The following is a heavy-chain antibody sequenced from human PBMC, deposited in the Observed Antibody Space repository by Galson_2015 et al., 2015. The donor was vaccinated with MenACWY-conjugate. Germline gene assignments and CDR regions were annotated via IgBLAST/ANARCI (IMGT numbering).Heavy chain of an antibody. V-gene: IGHV3-64*02. CDR1: GFIFTDYD. D-gene: IGHD5-18*01. J-gene: IGHJ4*02. CDR2: ISTYGGST. CDR3: ARKDGATYGYNDC. Sequence: SLRLSCAGSGFIFTDYDMHWVRQAPGKGLEYVSAISTYGGSTYYADSVKGRFTISRDNSKNMLFLQMGSLRVVDTAVYYCARKDGATYGYNDCWGQGTLVIVSS.